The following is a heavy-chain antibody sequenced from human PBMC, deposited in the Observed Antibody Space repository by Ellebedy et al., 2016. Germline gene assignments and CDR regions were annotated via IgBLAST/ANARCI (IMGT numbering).Heavy chain of an antibody. J-gene: IGHJ4*02. V-gene: IGHV3-48*04. CDR2: ISSSSSTI. D-gene: IGHD5/OR15-5a*01. Sequence: GESLKISXAASGFTFSSYAMHWVRQAPGKGLEWVSYISSSSSTIYYADSVKGRFTISRDNAKNSLYLQMNSLRAEDTAVYYCARDGVSFDYWGQGTLVTVSS. CDR1: GFTFSSYA. CDR3: ARDGVSFDY.